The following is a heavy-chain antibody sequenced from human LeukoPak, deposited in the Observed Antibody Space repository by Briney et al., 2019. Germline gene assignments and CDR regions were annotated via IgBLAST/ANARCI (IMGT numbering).Heavy chain of an antibody. CDR2: IYYSGST. D-gene: IGHD3-3*01. CDR1: GGSISSYY. J-gene: IGHJ5*02. CDR3: ARHSGLRSPFDP. V-gene: IGHV4-59*08. Sequence: SGTLSLTCTVSGGSISSYYWSWIRQPPGKGLEWIGYIYYSGSTNYNPSLKSRVTISVDTSKNQFSLKLSSATAADTSVYYCARHSGLRSPFDPWGQGTLVTVSS.